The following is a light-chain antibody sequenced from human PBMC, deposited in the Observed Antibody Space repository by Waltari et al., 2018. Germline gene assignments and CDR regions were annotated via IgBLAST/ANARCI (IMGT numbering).Light chain of an antibody. CDR3: SSYTRSSTWV. Sequence: QSALTQPASVSGSPGQSITISCTGTSSDVGGYNYVSCYQQHPGKAPKIMIYDASNRPSGVSNRFSGSKSGNTASLTISGLQAEDEADYYCSSYTRSSTWVFGGGTKLTVL. V-gene: IGLV2-14*03. CDR1: SSDVGGYNY. J-gene: IGLJ3*02. CDR2: DAS.